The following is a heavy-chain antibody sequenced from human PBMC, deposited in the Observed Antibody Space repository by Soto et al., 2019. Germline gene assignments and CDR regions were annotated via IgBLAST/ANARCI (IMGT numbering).Heavy chain of an antibody. CDR3: ARDGYDSSDR. D-gene: IGHD3-22*01. CDR1: GGTFSSYA. J-gene: IGHJ4*02. V-gene: IGHV1-69*12. Sequence: QVQLVQSGAEVKKPGSSVKVSCKASGGTFSSYAISWVRQAPGQGLEWMGGLIPIFGTADYAQKFQGRVTVTADGSTCAAYMDLSSLRSEDTAVYYCARDGYDSSDRCGQGTLVTVSS. CDR2: LIPIFGTA.